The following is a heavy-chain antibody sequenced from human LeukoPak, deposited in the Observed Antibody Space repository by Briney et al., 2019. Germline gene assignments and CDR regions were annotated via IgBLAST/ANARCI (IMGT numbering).Heavy chain of an antibody. J-gene: IGHJ6*03. CDR3: ASQGHHGKIVGTTLSYFYMDV. V-gene: IGHV4-34*01. CDR2: INHSGST. D-gene: IGHD1-26*01. CDR1: GGSFSGYY. Sequence: SETLSLACAVYGGSFSGYYWSWIRQPPGKGLEWIGEINHSGSTNYNPSLKSRVTISVDTSKNQFSLKLSSVTAADTAFYYCASQGHHGKIVGTTLSYFYMDVWGKGTTVTVSS.